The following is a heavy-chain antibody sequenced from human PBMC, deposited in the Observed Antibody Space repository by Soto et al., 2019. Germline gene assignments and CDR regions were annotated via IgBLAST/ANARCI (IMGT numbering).Heavy chain of an antibody. V-gene: IGHV3-23*01. CDR1: GFTFSSYA. D-gene: IGHD3-3*01. J-gene: IGHJ6*02. Sequence: GSLRLSCAASGFTFSSYAMSWVRQAPGKGLEWVSAISGSGGSTYYADSVKGRFTISRDNSKNTLYLQMNSLRAEDTAVYYCAKALAYYDFWSGYSTVNYYYYGMDVWGQGTTVTVSS. CDR3: AKALAYYDFWSGYSTVNYYYYGMDV. CDR2: ISGSGGST.